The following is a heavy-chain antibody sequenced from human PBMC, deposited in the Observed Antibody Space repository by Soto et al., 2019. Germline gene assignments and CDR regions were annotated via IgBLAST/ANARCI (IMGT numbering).Heavy chain of an antibody. D-gene: IGHD3-3*01. Sequence: GGSLRLSCGFSGFTSTDHALTWVRQAPGKGLEWVAFTTSHSYGGTTDYAASVKGRFTISRDDSKSIAYLQMNSLQIADTAIYYCARDGDYYGMDVWGQGTTVTVSS. CDR1: GFTSTDHA. V-gene: IGHV3-49*04. CDR2: TTSHSYGGTT. CDR3: ARDGDYYGMDV. J-gene: IGHJ6*02.